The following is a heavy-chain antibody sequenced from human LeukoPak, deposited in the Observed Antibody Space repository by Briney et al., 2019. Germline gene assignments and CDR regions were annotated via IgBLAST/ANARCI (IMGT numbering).Heavy chain of an antibody. CDR1: GFTVSSNY. CDR3: AKDSRPHIVVVVAATFFDY. J-gene: IGHJ4*02. Sequence: GGSLRLSCAASGFTVSSNYMSWVRQAPGKGLEWVSVIYSGGSTYYADSVKGRFTISRDNSKNTLYLQMNSLRAEDTAVYYCAKDSRPHIVVVVAATFFDYWGQGTLVTVSS. D-gene: IGHD2-15*01. V-gene: IGHV3-53*01. CDR2: IYSGGST.